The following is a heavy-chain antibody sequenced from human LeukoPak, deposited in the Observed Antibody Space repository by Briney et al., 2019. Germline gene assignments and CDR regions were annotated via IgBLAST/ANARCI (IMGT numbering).Heavy chain of an antibody. CDR1: GFTFRSYS. J-gene: IGHJ4*02. CDR3: ARAPTVLVGYCSSSSCQADY. CDR2: IDPSSTYI. V-gene: IGHV3-21*01. Sequence: GGSLRLSCAASGFTFRSYSMNWVRQAPGKGLEWVSAIDPSSTYIYYADSVKGRFTISRDDAENSLYLQMNSLRVEDTAVYYCARAPTVLVGYCSSSSCQADYWGQGTLVTVSS. D-gene: IGHD2-2*01.